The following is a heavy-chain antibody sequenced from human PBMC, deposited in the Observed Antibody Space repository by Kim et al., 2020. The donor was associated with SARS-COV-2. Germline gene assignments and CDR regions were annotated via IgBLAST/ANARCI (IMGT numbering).Heavy chain of an antibody. V-gene: IGHV4-31*02. J-gene: IGHJ3*02. Sequence: PSLKSRVTISVATSKNQFSLKLSSVTAADTAVYYCARVRITMIVVVDAFDIWGQGTMVTVSS. CDR3: ARVRITMIVVVDAFDI. D-gene: IGHD3-22*01.